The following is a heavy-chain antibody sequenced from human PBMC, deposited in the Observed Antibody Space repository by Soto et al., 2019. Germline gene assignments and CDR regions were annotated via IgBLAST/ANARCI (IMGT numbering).Heavy chain of an antibody. Sequence: QVQLVESGGGVVQPGRSLRLSCAASGFTFSSYGMHWVRQAPGKGLAWVAVIWYDGSNKYYADSVKGRFTISRDNSKNTLYLQMSSLRAEDTAVYYCAREGGLRLFDYWGQGTLVTVSS. CDR1: GFTFSSYG. CDR2: IWYDGSNK. J-gene: IGHJ4*02. D-gene: IGHD3-3*01. V-gene: IGHV3-33*01. CDR3: AREGGLRLFDY.